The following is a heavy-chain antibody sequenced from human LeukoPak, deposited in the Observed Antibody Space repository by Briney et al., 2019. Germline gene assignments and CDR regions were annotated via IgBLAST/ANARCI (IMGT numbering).Heavy chain of an antibody. CDR1: GYTFIGYY. CDR3: VREYSGNYRHYNFDY. Sequence: EASVKVSCKASGYTFIGYYIHWVRQAPGQGLEWMGCTNPNSGGTDYAQKFQGRVTVTRDTSISTAYMELTNLTSDDTALYHCVREYSGNYRHYNFDYWGQGALVTVSS. V-gene: IGHV1-2*02. J-gene: IGHJ4*02. D-gene: IGHD1-26*01. CDR2: TNPNSGGT.